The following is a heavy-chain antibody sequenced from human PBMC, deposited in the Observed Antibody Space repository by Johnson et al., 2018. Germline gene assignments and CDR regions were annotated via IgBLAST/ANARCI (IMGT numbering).Heavy chain of an antibody. CDR3: ARAQGGDYLAEYFQH. V-gene: IGHV3-30-3*01. CDR2: ISDDGSNK. J-gene: IGHJ1*01. Sequence: QVQLVQSGGRVVQPGRSLRLSCSASGFTFSSYAMHWVRQAPGKGLEWVAVISDDGSNKFYAESVTGRFTISRDNSKYTVYLQMHSLKAEDTAVFYCARAQGGDYLAEYFQHWGQGTLVTVSS. CDR1: GFTFSSYA. D-gene: IGHD4-17*01.